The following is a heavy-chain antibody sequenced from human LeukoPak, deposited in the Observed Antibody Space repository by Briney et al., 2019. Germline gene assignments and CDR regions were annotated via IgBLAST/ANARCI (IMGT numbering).Heavy chain of an antibody. V-gene: IGHV3-30*02. CDR3: GKRLTSWELEY. Sequence: SGGSLRLSCAASGFTFSSYGMHWVRQAPGKGLEWVAVIWSGGTDKYYADSVKGRFTVSRDNSKNTLYLQMNSLRAEDTAVYYCGKRLTSWELEYWGQGTLVTVSS. D-gene: IGHD1-26*01. CDR2: IWSGGTDK. CDR1: GFTFSSYG. J-gene: IGHJ4*02.